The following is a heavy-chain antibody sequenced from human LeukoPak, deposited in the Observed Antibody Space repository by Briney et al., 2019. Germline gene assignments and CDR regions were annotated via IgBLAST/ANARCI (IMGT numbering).Heavy chain of an antibody. CDR2: ISDSGGRT. CDR3: ARESGGHDY. J-gene: IGHJ4*02. D-gene: IGHD1-1*01. CDR1: GITLSNYG. Sequence: GGALRLSCAVSGITLSNYGMSWVRQAPGKGLEWVAGISDSGGRTNYADSVRGRFTISRDNSKNTLYLQMNSVRVEDTAIYHCARESGGHDYWGQGTLVTVSS. V-gene: IGHV3-23*01.